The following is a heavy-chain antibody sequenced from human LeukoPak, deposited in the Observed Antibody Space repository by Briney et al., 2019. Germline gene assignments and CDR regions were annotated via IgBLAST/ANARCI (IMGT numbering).Heavy chain of an antibody. D-gene: IGHD4-17*01. CDR2: ISSSSSYI. V-gene: IGHV3-21*01. J-gene: IGHJ4*02. CDR3: ARGYGHFDY. Sequence: PGGSLRLSCAAPGFTFSSYAMSWVRQAPGKGLEWVSAISSSSSYIYYADSVKGRFTISRDNAKNSLYLQMNSLRAEDTAVYYCARGYGHFDYWGQGTLVTVSS. CDR1: GFTFSSYA.